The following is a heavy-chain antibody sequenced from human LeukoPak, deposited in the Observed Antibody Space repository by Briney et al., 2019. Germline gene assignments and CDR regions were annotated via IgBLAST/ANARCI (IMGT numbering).Heavy chain of an antibody. D-gene: IGHD6-19*01. J-gene: IGHJ4*02. Sequence: GGSLRLSCAASGFTFSSYAVSWVRQAPGKGLEWVSSISGSGGSGTYYADSVKGRFTISRDNSKNTLYLQMNSLRAEDTAVYYCAKDGRDSSGGDRNYYDYWGQGTLVTVSS. V-gene: IGHV3-23*01. CDR2: ISGSGGSGT. CDR1: GFTFSSYA. CDR3: AKDGRDSSGGDRNYYDY.